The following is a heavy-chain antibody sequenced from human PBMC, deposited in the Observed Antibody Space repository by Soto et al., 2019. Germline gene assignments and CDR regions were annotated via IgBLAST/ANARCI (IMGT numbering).Heavy chain of an antibody. CDR1: GGSISSGGYY. J-gene: IGHJ3*02. CDR2: IYYSGST. Sequence: QVQLQESGPGLVKPSQTLSLTCTVSGGSISSGGYYWSWIRHHPGKGLEWIGYIYYSGSTYYNPSLKSRVTISVDTSKNQFSLKLSSVTAADTAVYYCSRDINDYMDAFDIWGQGTMVTVSS. V-gene: IGHV4-31*03. CDR3: SRDINDYMDAFDI. D-gene: IGHD4-4*01.